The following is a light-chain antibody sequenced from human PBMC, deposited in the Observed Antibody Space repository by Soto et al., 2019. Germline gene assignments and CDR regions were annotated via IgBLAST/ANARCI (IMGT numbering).Light chain of an antibody. CDR3: QQYGSSPIT. Sequence: EIVLTQSPGTLSLSPGERATLSCRASQSITTSYLAWYQQKPGQAPRLLIYGSSSRATVIPDRFSGGGSGTDFTLTISRLEPEDFAVYYCQQYGSSPITFGQGTRLEIK. J-gene: IGKJ5*01. V-gene: IGKV3-20*01. CDR2: GSS. CDR1: QSITTSY.